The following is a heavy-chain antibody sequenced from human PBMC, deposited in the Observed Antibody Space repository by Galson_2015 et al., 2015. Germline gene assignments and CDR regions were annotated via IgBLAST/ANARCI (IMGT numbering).Heavy chain of an antibody. CDR3: ARGGYCSSTSCYRTIDY. Sequence: SLRLSCAASGFTFSNYWMSWVRQAPGKGLEWVANIKQDGSEKYYVDSVKGRFTISRDNAKNSLYLQMNSLIAEDTAVYYCARGGYCSSTSCYRTIDYWGQGTLVTVSS. J-gene: IGHJ4*02. D-gene: IGHD2-2*01. CDR1: GFTFSNYW. V-gene: IGHV3-7*01. CDR2: IKQDGSEK.